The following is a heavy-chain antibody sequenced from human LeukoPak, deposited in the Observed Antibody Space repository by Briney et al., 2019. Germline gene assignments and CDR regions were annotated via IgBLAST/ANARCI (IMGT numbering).Heavy chain of an antibody. V-gene: IGHV7-4-1*02. CDR2: INTNTGNP. CDR1: GYTFTSYA. D-gene: IGHD3-3*01. J-gene: IGHJ4*02. Sequence: GASVKVSCKASGYTFTSYAMNWVRQAPGQGLEWMGWINTNTGNPTYAQGFTGRFVFSLDTSVSTAYLQISSLKAEDTAVYYCARGSLNRYYDFWSGYITPKPYYFDYWGQGTLVTVSS. CDR3: ARGSLNRYYDFWSGYITPKPYYFDY.